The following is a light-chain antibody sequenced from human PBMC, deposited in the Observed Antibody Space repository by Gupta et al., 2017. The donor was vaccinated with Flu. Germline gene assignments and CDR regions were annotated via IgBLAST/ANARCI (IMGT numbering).Light chain of an antibody. V-gene: IGLV2-14*01. CDR3: SSYRSSSTPDV. J-gene: IGLJ1*01. CDR2: DVT. Sequence: QSALTQPASVSGSPGQSITISCTGTSSDIGSFNYVSWFQQHPGKAPKLIIYDVTTRPAGVSNRFSESRSGNTASLTISGLQAEDEADYYCSSYRSSSTPDVFGTGTKVTVL. CDR1: SSDIGSFNY.